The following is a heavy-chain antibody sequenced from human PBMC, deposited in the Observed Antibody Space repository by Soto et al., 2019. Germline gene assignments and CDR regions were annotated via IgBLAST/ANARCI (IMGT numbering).Heavy chain of an antibody. Sequence: SETLSLTCTVSGGSISSGGYYWSWIRQHPGKGLEWIGYIYYSGSTYYNPSLKSRVTISVDTSKNQFSLKVSSVTGADTAVYYFARLSIQGAANPDFEYWGQGTLVTGSS. D-gene: IGHD6-13*01. V-gene: IGHV4-31*03. CDR2: IYYSGST. CDR1: GGSISSGGYY. CDR3: ARLSIQGAANPDFEY. J-gene: IGHJ4*02.